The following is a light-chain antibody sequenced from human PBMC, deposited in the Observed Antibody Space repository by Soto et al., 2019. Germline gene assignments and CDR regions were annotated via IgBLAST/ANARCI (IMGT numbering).Light chain of an antibody. J-gene: IGLJ1*01. CDR1: SSDVGGYNY. Sequence: SVLTQPASVSGSPGQSITISCTGTSSDVGGYNYVSWYQQHPGKAPQLMIYEVSNRPSGVSNRFSGSKSDNTASLTISGLQAEDEADYYCSSYTSFSTYVFGTGTKVTGL. V-gene: IGLV2-14*01. CDR3: SSYTSFSTYV. CDR2: EVS.